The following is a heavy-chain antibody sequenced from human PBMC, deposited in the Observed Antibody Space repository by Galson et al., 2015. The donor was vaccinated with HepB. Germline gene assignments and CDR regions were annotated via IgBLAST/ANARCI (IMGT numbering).Heavy chain of an antibody. CDR1: GFTFSSYS. J-gene: IGHJ6*02. V-gene: IGHV3-21*01. CDR2: ISSSSSYI. D-gene: IGHD2-2*01. Sequence: SLRLSCAASGFTFSSYSMNWVRQAPGKGLEWVSSISSSSSYIYYADSVKGRFTISRDNAKNSLYLQMSSLRAEDTAVYYCASWAGYQLLYYYYGMDVWGQGTTVTVSS. CDR3: ASWAGYQLLYYYYGMDV.